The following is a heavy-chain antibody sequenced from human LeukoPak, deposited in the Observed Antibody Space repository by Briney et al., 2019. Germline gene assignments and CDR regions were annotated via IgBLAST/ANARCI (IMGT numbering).Heavy chain of an antibody. V-gene: IGHV6-1*01. Sequence: SQTLSLTCAISGDSVSSDTAAWNWIRQSPSRGLEWLGRTYYRSKWYHDYAESMKSRIVINPDSSKNHFSLHLNSVTPEDSAVYYCARDPSNYYLYYFDSWGQGSLVTVSS. D-gene: IGHD3-22*01. CDR2: TYYRSKWYH. CDR3: ARDPSNYYLYYFDS. CDR1: GDSVSSDTAA. J-gene: IGHJ4*02.